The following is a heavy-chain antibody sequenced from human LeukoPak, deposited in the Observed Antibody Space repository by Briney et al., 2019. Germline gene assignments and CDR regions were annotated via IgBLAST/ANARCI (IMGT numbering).Heavy chain of an antibody. CDR3: ARDLGSSWAQ. CDR2: INHSGST. Sequence: PSETLSLTCAVYGGSFRGYYWSWLREPPGKGLEWLGEINHSGSTNYNPSLKSRVTISVDTSKNQFSLKLSSVTAADTAVYYCARDLGSSWAQWGQGTLVTVSS. CDR1: GGSFRGYY. J-gene: IGHJ4*02. D-gene: IGHD6-13*01. V-gene: IGHV4-34*01.